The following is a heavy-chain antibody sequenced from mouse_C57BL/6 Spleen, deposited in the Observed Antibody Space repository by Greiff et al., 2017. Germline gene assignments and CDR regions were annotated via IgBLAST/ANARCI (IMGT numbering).Heavy chain of an antibody. CDR2: ISRGGDYI. J-gene: IGHJ3*01. D-gene: IGHD1-1*01. V-gene: IGHV5-9-1*02. CDR3: TRERGSGYGCAY. CDR1: GFTFSSYA. Sequence: EVQGVESGEGLVKPGGSLKLSCAASGFTFSSYAMSWVRQTPEKRLEWVAYISRGGDYIYYADTVKGRFTISRYNARNTLYLQMGSLKSEDTAMYYCTRERGSGYGCAYWGQGTLVTVAA.